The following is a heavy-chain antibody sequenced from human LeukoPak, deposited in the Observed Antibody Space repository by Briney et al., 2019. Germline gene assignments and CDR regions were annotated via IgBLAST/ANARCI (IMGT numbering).Heavy chain of an antibody. CDR3: ARHSTVTTIDF. Sequence: PSETLSLTCTVSGGSIGSYYWSWIRQPPGKGLEWIGHISYSGSTNYNPSLKSRVTISVDTSNNQFSLKLTSVTAADTAVYYCARHSTVTTIDFWGQGTLVTVSS. CDR1: GGSIGSYY. V-gene: IGHV4-59*08. J-gene: IGHJ4*02. CDR2: ISYSGST. D-gene: IGHD4-17*01.